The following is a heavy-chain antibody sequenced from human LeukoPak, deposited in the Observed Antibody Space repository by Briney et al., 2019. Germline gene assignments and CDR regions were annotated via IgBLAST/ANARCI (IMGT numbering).Heavy chain of an antibody. CDR1: GGSISSYY. J-gene: IGHJ4*02. CDR2: IYYSRSN. V-gene: IGHV4-59*12. D-gene: IGHD6-13*01. Sequence: SENLSFTCTVSGGSISSYYWSWIRQPPGQGLEWIGYIYYSRSNNYNPSLKSRVTISVDTSKNQFSLKLSSVTAADTAVYYCAREGGSSRNFDHWGQGTLVTVSS. CDR3: AREGGSSRNFDH.